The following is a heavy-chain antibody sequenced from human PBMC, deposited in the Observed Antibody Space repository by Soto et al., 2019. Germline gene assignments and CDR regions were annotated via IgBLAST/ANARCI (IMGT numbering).Heavy chain of an antibody. CDR3: ARAVNGPVAGESYYYYGMDV. D-gene: IGHD6-19*01. Sequence: ASVKVSCKASGYTFTSYDINWVRQATGQGLEWMGWMNPNSGNTGYAQKFQGRVTMTRNTSISTAYMELSSLRSEDTAVYYCARAVNGPVAGESYYYYGMDVWGQGTTVTVSS. V-gene: IGHV1-8*01. CDR2: MNPNSGNT. CDR1: GYTFTSYD. J-gene: IGHJ6*02.